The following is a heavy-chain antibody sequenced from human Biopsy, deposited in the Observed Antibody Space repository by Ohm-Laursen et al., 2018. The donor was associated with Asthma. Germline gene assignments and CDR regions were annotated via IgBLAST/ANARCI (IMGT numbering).Heavy chain of an antibody. CDR2: IYYSGTT. D-gene: IGHD6-13*01. V-gene: IGHV4-39*01. Sequence: GTLSLTCSLSSGSGGYMRSGNYYWGWICQPPGKGLEWIGSIYYSGTTYYNPSLECRVTVSADTSKNQFSLNLTSAAAADTAVYYCVRGSSSWHHGPFHYYYGLDVWGQGTTATVSS. CDR3: VRGSSSWHHGPFHYYYGLDV. CDR1: SGSGGYMRSGNYY. J-gene: IGHJ6*02.